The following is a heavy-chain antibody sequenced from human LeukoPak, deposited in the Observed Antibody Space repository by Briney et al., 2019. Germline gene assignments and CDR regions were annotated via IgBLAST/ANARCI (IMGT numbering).Heavy chain of an antibody. V-gene: IGHV4-39*07. J-gene: IGHJ4*02. CDR3: ATLLGGSSTLDPFDY. CDR1: GGSISSGDYY. CDR2: IYSSGST. D-gene: IGHD3-16*01. Sequence: PSETLSLTCSVSGGSISSGDYYWGWIRQPPGKGLEWIGSIYSSGSTYYNPSLKSRVTISVDTSKNQFSLKLSSVTAADTAVYYCATLLGGSSTLDPFDYWGQGTLVTVSS.